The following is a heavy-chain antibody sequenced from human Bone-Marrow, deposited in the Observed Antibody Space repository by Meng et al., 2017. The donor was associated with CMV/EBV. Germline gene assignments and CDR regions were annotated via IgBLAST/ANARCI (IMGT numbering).Heavy chain of an antibody. Sequence: GSLRLSCAVYGGSFTGYYWSWIRQTPGQGLEWIGEINHSGNTNYNPSLGSRATISVDTSKKQLSLNVTSVTAADTSVYYCARGLLSRLRPTNWFDTWGQGTTVTVSS. CDR3: ARGLLSRLRPTNWFDT. D-gene: IGHD1-26*01. CDR1: GGSFTGYY. CDR2: INHSGNT. V-gene: IGHV4-34*01. J-gene: IGHJ5*01.